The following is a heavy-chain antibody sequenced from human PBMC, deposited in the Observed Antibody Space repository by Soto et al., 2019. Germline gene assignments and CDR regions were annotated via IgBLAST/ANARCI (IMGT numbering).Heavy chain of an antibody. V-gene: IGHV1-2*04. J-gene: IGHJ6*02. CDR1: GYTFTGYY. Sequence: GASVKVSCKASGYTFTGYYMHWVRQAPGQGLEWMGWINPNSGGTNYAQKFQGWVTMTRDTSISTAYMELSRLRSDDTAVYYCAREPPSPQRYYYYGMDVWGQGTTVTVSS. CDR2: INPNSGGT. CDR3: AREPPSPQRYYYYGMDV.